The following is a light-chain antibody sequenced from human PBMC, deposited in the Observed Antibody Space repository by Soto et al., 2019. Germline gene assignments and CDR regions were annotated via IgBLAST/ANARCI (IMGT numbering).Light chain of an antibody. CDR3: CSYAGSSAVV. V-gene: IGLV2-11*01. CDR1: SSDVGGYNY. Sequence: QSVLTQPRSVSGSPGQSVTISCTGTSSDVGGYNYVSWYQQHPGKAPKLMIFDVSKRPSGVPDRFSGSKSGNTASLTISGLQADDEAEYYCCSYAGSSAVVFGGGTKLTVL. J-gene: IGLJ2*01. CDR2: DVS.